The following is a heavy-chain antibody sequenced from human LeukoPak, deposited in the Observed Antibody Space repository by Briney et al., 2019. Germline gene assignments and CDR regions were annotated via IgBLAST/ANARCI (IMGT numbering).Heavy chain of an antibody. CDR1: GYSFTSYW. D-gene: IGHD4-23*01. CDR3: ARMPNTVVTYYYYYYMDV. Sequence: GESLKISCKGSGYSFTSYWIGWVRQMPGKGLEWMGIIYPGDSDTRYSPSFQGQVTISAGKSISTAYLQWSSLKASDTAMYYCARMPNTVVTYYYYYYMDVWGKGTTVTVSS. CDR2: IYPGDSDT. V-gene: IGHV5-51*01. J-gene: IGHJ6*03.